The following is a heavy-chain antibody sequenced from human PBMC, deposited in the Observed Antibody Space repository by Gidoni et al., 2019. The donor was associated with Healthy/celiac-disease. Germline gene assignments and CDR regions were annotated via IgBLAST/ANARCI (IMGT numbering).Heavy chain of an antibody. V-gene: IGHV1-69*06. CDR2: IIPIFGTA. CDR1: GGTFSSYA. CDR3: ARDYWATGMSGYDAFDI. J-gene: IGHJ3*02. D-gene: IGHD2-8*02. Sequence: QVQLVQSGAEVKNPGSSVKVSCKASGGTFSSYAISWVRQAPGQGLEWMGGIIPIFGTANYAQKFQGRVTITADKSTSTAYMELSSLRSEDTAVYYCARDYWATGMSGYDAFDIWGQGTMVTVSS.